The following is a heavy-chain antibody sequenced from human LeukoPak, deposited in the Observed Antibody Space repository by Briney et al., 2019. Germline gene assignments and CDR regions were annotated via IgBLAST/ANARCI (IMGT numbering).Heavy chain of an antibody. D-gene: IGHD1/OR15-1a*01. Sequence: SETLSLTCTISGGSISSSSYYWGWIRQPPGKGLEWIGSIYYSGSTYYNPSLKSRVTIPVDTSKNQFSLKLSSVTAADTAVYYCARHGSITGTYNWFDPWGQGTLVTVSS. V-gene: IGHV4-39*01. CDR1: GGSISSSSYY. CDR3: ARHGSITGTYNWFDP. CDR2: IYYSGST. J-gene: IGHJ5*02.